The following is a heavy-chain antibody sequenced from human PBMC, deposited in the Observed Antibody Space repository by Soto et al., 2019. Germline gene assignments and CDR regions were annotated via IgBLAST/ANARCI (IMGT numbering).Heavy chain of an antibody. D-gene: IGHD1-26*01. V-gene: IGHV4-61*01. Sequence: SETLSLTCSVSGDSVSSDRYFWTWIRQPPGKGLEWIAYISYTGDTNYNPSLKSRVTISVDTSRNQFSLTLTSVTAADTAVYFCARIVVGATVDLWGQGSLVTVSS. CDR1: GDSVSSDRYF. CDR2: ISYTGDT. J-gene: IGHJ5*02. CDR3: ARIVVGATVDL.